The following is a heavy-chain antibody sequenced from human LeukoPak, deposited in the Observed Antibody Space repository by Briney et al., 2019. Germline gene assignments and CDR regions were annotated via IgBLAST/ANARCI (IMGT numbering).Heavy chain of an antibody. J-gene: IGHJ4*02. V-gene: IGHV4-59*01. CDR1: GGSISSYY. Sequence: PSETLSLTCTVSGGSISSYYWSWLRQPPGKGLEWIGYIYYSGSTNYNPSLKSRVTISVDTSKNQFSLKLSSVTAADTAVYYCARGAVADDYWGQGTLVTVSS. CDR2: IYYSGST. D-gene: IGHD6-19*01. CDR3: ARGAVADDY.